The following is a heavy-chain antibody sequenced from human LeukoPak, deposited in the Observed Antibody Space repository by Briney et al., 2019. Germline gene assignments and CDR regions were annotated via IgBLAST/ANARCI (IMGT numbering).Heavy chain of an antibody. CDR3: ARDRTWAMGYLIAPPDAFDI. D-gene: IGHD5-18*01. Sequence: ASVKVSCKASGYTFTRYAMHWVRQAPGQRLEWMGWINAGNGNTKYSQKFQGRVTITRDTSASTAYMELSSLRSEDTAVYYCARDRTWAMGYLIAPPDAFDIWGQGTMVTVSS. V-gene: IGHV1-3*01. J-gene: IGHJ3*02. CDR2: INAGNGNT. CDR1: GYTFTRYA.